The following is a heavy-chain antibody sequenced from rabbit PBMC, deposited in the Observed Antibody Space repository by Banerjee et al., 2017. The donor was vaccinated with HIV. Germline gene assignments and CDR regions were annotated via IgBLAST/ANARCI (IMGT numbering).Heavy chain of an antibody. CDR2: INFGGGMT. D-gene: IGHD1-1*01. Sequence: QEQLEESGGDLVKPEGSLTLTCTASGFSFSSGYDMCWVRQAPGKGLEWIGHINFGGGMTDYASWAKGRFTISKASWTTVTLQMTSLTAADTASYFCARGDISSGWDLWGPGTLVTVS. V-gene: IGHV1S45*01. CDR3: ARGDISSGWDL. CDR1: GFSFSSGYD. J-gene: IGHJ6*01.